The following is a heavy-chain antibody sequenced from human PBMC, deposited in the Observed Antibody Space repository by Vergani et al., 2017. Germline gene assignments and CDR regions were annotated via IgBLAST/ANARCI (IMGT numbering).Heavy chain of an antibody. Sequence: QVQLVQSGAEVKKPGASVKVSCKASGYTFTSYYMHWVRQSPGQGLEWMGIINPSGGSTSYAQKFQGRVTMTRDTSTSTVYMELSSVRSEDTAVYYCARVVPAATWFDPWGQGTLVTVSS. CDR3: ARVVPAATWFDP. V-gene: IGHV1-46*03. CDR2: INPSGGST. CDR1: GYTFTSYY. D-gene: IGHD2-2*01. J-gene: IGHJ5*02.